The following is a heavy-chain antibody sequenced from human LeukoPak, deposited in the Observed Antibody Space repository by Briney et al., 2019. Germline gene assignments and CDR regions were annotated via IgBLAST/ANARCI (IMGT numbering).Heavy chain of an antibody. CDR2: IYTSGST. J-gene: IGHJ2*01. V-gene: IGHV4-4*07. CDR1: GGSISSYY. D-gene: IGHD6-19*01. CDR3: ARVLVPAYSSGWYKRRRDWYFDL. Sequence: SETLSLTCTVSGGSISSYYWSWIRQPAGKGLEWIGRIYTSGSTNYNPSLKSRVTMSVDTSKNQFSLKLSSVTAADTAVYYCARVLVPAYSSGWYKRRRDWYFDLWGRGTLVTVSS.